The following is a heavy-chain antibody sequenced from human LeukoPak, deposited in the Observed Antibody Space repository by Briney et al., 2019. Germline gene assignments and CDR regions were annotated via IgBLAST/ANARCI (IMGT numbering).Heavy chain of an antibody. CDR2: INHSGST. Sequence: TSETLSLTCAVYGGSFSGYYWSWIRQPPGKGLEWIGEINHSGSTNYNPSLKSRVTISVDTSKNQFSLKLSSVTAADTAVYYCARGVSIAVAAPAADAFDIWGQGTMVTVSS. CDR1: GGSFSGYY. CDR3: ARGVSIAVAAPAADAFDI. V-gene: IGHV4-34*01. D-gene: IGHD6-13*01. J-gene: IGHJ3*02.